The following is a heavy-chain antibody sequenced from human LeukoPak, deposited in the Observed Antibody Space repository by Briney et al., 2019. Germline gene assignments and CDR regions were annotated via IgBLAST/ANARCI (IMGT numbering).Heavy chain of an antibody. CDR3: ARADYGDCIDY. Sequence: QTGGSLRLSCAASGFTFSSYRMNWVRQATGKGLEWVSYISRSSSTIYYADSVKGRFTISRDNAKNSLYLQMNSLRAEDTAVYYCARADYGDCIDYWGQGTLVTVSS. CDR1: GFTFSSYR. V-gene: IGHV3-48*01. J-gene: IGHJ4*02. D-gene: IGHD4-17*01. CDR2: ISRSSSTI.